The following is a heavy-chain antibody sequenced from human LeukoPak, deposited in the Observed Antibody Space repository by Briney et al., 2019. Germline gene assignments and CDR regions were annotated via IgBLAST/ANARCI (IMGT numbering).Heavy chain of an antibody. CDR1: GFTFSSYG. CDR2: LWYDGSNK. J-gene: IGHJ4*02. V-gene: IGHV3-33*06. CDR3: AKDRGDYFDY. Sequence: GGSLRLSCAASGFTFSSYGMHWVRQAPGKGLEWVAVLWYDGSNKYYADSVKGRFTISRDNSKNTLYLQMNSLRAEDTAVYYCAKDRGDYFDYWGQGTLVTVSS.